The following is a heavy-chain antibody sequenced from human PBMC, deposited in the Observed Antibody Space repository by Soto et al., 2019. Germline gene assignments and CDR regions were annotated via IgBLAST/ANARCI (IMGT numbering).Heavy chain of an antibody. Sequence: GGSLRLSCAASGFTFSSYWMSWVRQAPGKGLEWVANIKQDGSEKYYVDSVKGRFTISRDNAKNSLYLQMNSLRAEDTAVYYCASNLRTGDPQCFDYWGRGTLVTVSS. CDR2: IKQDGSEK. V-gene: IGHV3-7*01. J-gene: IGHJ4*02. CDR1: GFTFSSYW. D-gene: IGHD7-27*01. CDR3: ASNLRTGDPQCFDY.